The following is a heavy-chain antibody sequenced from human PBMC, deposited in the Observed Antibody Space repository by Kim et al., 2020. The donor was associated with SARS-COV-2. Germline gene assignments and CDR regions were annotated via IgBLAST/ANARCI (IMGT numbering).Heavy chain of an antibody. V-gene: IGHV3-7*01. Sequence: GGSLRLSCVASGFTFSTYWMTWVRQAPGKGLERVATINPDGTGKYFVDSVKGRFIISRDNARTSLYLQMNSLRAEDTAVYYCARLNWYFDLWGRGTLVT. CDR1: GFTFSTYW. CDR3: ARLNWYFDL. J-gene: IGHJ2*01. CDR2: INPDGTGK.